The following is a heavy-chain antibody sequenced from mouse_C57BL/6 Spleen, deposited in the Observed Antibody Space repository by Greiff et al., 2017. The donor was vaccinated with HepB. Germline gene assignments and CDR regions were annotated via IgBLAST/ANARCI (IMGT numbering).Heavy chain of an antibody. CDR3: ATLVSFDY. Sequence: QVQLQHPGAELVKPGASVKLSCKASGYTFTSYWMQWVKQRPGQGLEWIGEIDPSDSYTNYNQKFKGKATLTVDTSSSTAYMQLSSLTSEDSAVYYCATLVSFDYWGQGTTLTVSS. CDR1: GYTFTSYW. J-gene: IGHJ2*01. CDR2: IDPSDSYT. V-gene: IGHV1-50*01. D-gene: IGHD2-2*01.